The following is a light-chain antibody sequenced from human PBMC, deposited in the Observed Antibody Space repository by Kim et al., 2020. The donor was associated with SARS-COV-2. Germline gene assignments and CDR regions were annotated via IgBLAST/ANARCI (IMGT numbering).Light chain of an antibody. V-gene: IGKV3-15*01. CDR1: QSVSSN. CDR3: QQDNNWPAT. J-gene: IGKJ1*01. Sequence: EIVMTQSPATLSVSPGERATLSCRASQSVSSNLAWYQQKPGQAPRLLIYGASTRATGIPARFSGSGSGTGFTLTISSLQSEDFAVYYCQQDNNWPATFGQGTKVEIK. CDR2: GAS.